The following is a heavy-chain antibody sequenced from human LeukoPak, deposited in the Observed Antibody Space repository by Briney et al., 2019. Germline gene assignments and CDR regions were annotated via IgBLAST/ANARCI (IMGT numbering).Heavy chain of an antibody. Sequence: GGSLRLSCAASGFIFSSYTMNWVRQAPGKGLEWVSSISSTSSHINHADSVKGRFTISRDNTKNSLYLQMSSLRAEDTAVYYCARDQGVNYWGQGTLVTVSS. CDR2: ISSTSSHI. D-gene: IGHD2-8*01. CDR1: GFIFSSYT. CDR3: ARDQGVNY. V-gene: IGHV3-21*01. J-gene: IGHJ4*02.